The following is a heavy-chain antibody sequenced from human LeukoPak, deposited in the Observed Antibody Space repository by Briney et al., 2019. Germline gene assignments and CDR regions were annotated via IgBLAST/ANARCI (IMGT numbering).Heavy chain of an antibody. V-gene: IGHV3-33*01. Sequence: TGGSLRLSCAASGFTFSSYGMHWVRKAPGKGLEWVAVIWYDGSNKYYADSVKGRFTISRDNSKNTLYLQMNSLRAEDTAVYYCARDKLELLRRDAFDIWGQGTMVTVSS. D-gene: IGHD4-17*01. CDR3: ARDKLELLRRDAFDI. CDR1: GFTFSSYG. CDR2: IWYDGSNK. J-gene: IGHJ3*02.